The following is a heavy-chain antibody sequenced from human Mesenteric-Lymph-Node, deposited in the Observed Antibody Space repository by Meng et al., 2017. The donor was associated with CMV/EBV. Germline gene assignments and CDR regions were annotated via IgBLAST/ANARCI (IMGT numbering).Heavy chain of an antibody. CDR3: ARGPSPPYYCSGGSCPLGY. CDR2: MNPNSGNT. V-gene: IGHV1-8*03. J-gene: IGHJ4*02. D-gene: IGHD2-15*01. CDR1: GYTFTSYD. Sequence: SVKVSCKASGYTFTSYDINWVRQATGQGLEWMGWMNPNSGNTGYAQKFQGRVTITRNTSISTAYMELSSLRSEDTAVYYCARGPSPPYYCSGGSCPLGYWGQGTLVTVSS.